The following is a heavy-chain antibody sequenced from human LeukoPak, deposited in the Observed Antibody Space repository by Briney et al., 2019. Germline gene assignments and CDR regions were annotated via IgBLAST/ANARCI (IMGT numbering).Heavy chain of an antibody. CDR3: AQRSISDAFDI. Sequence: GGTLRLFCAASVFTVSSNYMSWVRQAPGKGLEWVSSISSSSSYIYYADSVKGRFTISRDNAKNSLYLQMNSLRAEDTAVYYCAQRSISDAFDIWGQGTMVTVSS. CDR1: VFTVSSNY. V-gene: IGHV3-21*01. CDR2: ISSSSSYI. J-gene: IGHJ3*02.